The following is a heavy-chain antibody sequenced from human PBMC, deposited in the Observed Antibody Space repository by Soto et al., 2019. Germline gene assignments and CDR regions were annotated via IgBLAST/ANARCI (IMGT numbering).Heavy chain of an antibody. Sequence: EVQLAESGGGLVQPGGSLRLSCAASGLTFSGYWMAWIRQAPGKGLEWVATIKEDGSDKYYVDSVKGRFTISRDNAKNSLYLQMNSLRAEDTAVYFCVRNHGHTGDYWGRGTLVTVSS. CDR3: VRNHGHTGDY. V-gene: IGHV3-7*05. CDR1: GLTFSGYW. J-gene: IGHJ4*02. CDR2: IKEDGSDK.